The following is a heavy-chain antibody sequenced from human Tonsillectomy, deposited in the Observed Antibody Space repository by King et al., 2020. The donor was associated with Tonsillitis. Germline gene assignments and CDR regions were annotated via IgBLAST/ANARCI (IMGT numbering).Heavy chain of an antibody. Sequence: DVQLVESGGGLVQPGGSLRLSCAASGFTFSYYAMSWVRQAPGKGLEWVSVISGSGSSTYYADSVKGRFTISRDNSKNTLYLQMNSLRAEDTAIYYCAKDPTVVLYYFDYWGQGTLVTVSS. CDR1: GFTFSYYA. D-gene: IGHD4-23*01. CDR3: AKDPTVVLYYFDY. V-gene: IGHV3-23*04. J-gene: IGHJ4*02. CDR2: ISGSGSST.